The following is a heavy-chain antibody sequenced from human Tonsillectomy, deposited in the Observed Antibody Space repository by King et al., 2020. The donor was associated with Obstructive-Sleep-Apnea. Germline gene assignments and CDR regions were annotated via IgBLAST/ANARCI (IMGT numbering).Heavy chain of an antibody. Sequence: QVQLVESGGGVVQPGRSLRLSGAASGFSFNIYAMDWVRQAPGKGLEWVAVISYDGNNKYYADSVKGRLTISRDNSKNTLYLQINSLRAEDTAVYYWARAAIAWDSGWYFDYWGQGTLVIVSS. CDR3: ARAAIAWDSGWYFDY. J-gene: IGHJ4*02. D-gene: IGHD6-19*01. CDR2: ISYDGNNK. CDR1: GFSFNIYA. V-gene: IGHV3-30*04.